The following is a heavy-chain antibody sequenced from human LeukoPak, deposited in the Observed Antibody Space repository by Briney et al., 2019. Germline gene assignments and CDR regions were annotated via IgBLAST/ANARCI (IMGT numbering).Heavy chain of an antibody. CDR2: ISSSSSYI. D-gene: IGHD5-18*01. Sequence: GGSLRLSCAASGFTFSSYSMNWVRQAPGKGLEWVSSISSSSSYIYYADSVKGRFTVSRDNAKNSLYLQMNSLRAEDTAVYYCASLGYSYGNFDYWGQGTLVTVSS. CDR3: ASLGYSYGNFDY. J-gene: IGHJ4*02. CDR1: GFTFSSYS. V-gene: IGHV3-21*01.